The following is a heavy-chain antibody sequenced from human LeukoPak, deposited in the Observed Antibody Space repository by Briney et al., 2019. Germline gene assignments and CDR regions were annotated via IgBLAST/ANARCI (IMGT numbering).Heavy chain of an antibody. V-gene: IGHV3-7*01. CDR1: GFSFSSYW. J-gene: IGHJ4*02. CDR3: ATYSGNYHFDY. Sequence: PGGSLRLSCGASGFSFSSYWISWVRQTPGKGLEWVANINQDGSQKYYVDSVKGRFTISRDNAENSLYLQMNSLRDEDTAVYFCATYSGNYHFDYWGQGTLVTVSS. D-gene: IGHD1-26*01. CDR2: INQDGSQK.